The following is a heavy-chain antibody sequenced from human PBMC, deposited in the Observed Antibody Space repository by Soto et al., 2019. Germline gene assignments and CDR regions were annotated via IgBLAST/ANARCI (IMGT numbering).Heavy chain of an antibody. D-gene: IGHD2-2*01. J-gene: IGHJ6*02. V-gene: IGHV1-24*01. CDR2: FDPEDGET. CDR3: ATDGGYCSSTSCYYYYNYGMDV. CDR1: GYTLTELS. Sequence: GASVKVSCKVSGYTLTELSMHWVRQAPGKGLEWMGGFDPEDGETIYAQKFQGRVTMTEDTSTDTAYMELSSLRSEDTAVYYCATDGGYCSSTSCYYYYNYGMDVWGQGTTVTVSS.